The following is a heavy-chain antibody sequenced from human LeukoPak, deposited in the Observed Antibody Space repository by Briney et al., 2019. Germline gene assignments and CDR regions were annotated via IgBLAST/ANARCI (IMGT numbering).Heavy chain of an antibody. V-gene: IGHV3-9*01. CDR3: ARGAHCGDY. CDR1: GFTFDDYA. CDR2: ISWNSGSI. Sequence: GRSLRLSCAASGFTFDDYAMHWVRQAPGKGLEWVSGISWNSGSIGYADSVKGRFTISRDNAKNSLYLQMNSLRAEDTAVYYCARGAHCGDYWGQGTLVTVSS. J-gene: IGHJ4*02. D-gene: IGHD2-21*01.